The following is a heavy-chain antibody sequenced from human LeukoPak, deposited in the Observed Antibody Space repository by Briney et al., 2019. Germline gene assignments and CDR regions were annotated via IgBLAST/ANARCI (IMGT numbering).Heavy chain of an antibody. CDR3: ARPRGYFDH. D-gene: IGHD3-16*01. CDR2: ISSISTTI. V-gene: IGHV3-48*02. J-gene: IGHJ4*02. CDR1: GFTFSTYS. Sequence: GGSLRLSWAASGFTFSTYSMNWVRQAPGKGLEWVSYISSISTTIYYADSVKGRFTVSRDNAKNSLYLQMNSLRDEDTAVYYCARPRGYFDHWGQGTLVTVSS.